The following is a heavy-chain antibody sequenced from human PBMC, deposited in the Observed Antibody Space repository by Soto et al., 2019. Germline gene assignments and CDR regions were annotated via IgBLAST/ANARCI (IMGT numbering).Heavy chain of an antibody. CDR3: AKDTMICSGGSCYHQVY. J-gene: IGHJ4*02. CDR2: ISWNSGSI. Sequence: PGGSLRLSCAASGFTFDDYAMHWVRQAPGKGLEWVSGISWNSGSIGYADSVKGRFTISRDNAKNSLYLQMNSLRAEDTALYYCAKDTMICSGGSCYHQVYWGQGTLVTVSS. CDR1: GFTFDDYA. D-gene: IGHD2-15*01. V-gene: IGHV3-9*01.